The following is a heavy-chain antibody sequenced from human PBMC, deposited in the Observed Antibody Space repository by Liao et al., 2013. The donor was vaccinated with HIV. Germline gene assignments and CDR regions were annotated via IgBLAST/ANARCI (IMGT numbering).Heavy chain of an antibody. CDR1: GGSISNYY. J-gene: IGHJ5*02. CDR2: MHDRDSR. CDR3: ARTDQYYDFWNGYENWFDP. Sequence: QVQLQESGPGLVKPSETLSLTCTVSGGSISNYYWSWIRQSAGKGLEWIGRMHDRDSRNYNPSLSRRITMSQDTAKNQFSLKLSSVTAADTAVYYCARTDQYYDFWNGYENWFDPWGQGTLVTVSS. V-gene: IGHV4-4*07. D-gene: IGHD3-3*01.